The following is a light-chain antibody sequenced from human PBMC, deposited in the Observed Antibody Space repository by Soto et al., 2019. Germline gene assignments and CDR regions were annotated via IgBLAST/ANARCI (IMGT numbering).Light chain of an antibody. CDR1: SSNIGGNS. V-gene: IGLV1-51*01. CDR2: DDN. J-gene: IGLJ1*01. Sequence: HSLLTQPPSVSAATGQKVTISCAGSSSNIGGNSVSWSXQLPWTAHKLLVYDDNKRPSGIPDRFSGSKSGASATLGITGFRTGGEGDYYCGSWDSCLSAYLFGTGTKVTV. CDR3: GSWDSCLSAYL.